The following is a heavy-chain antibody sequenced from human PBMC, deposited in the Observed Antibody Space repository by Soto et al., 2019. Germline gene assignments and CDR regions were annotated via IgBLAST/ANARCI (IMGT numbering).Heavy chain of an antibody. D-gene: IGHD3-3*01. J-gene: IGHJ6*03. V-gene: IGHV3-21*01. CDR1: GFTFSSYS. CDR2: ISSSSSYI. CDR3: ARGAYYDFWSGIYYYYMDV. Sequence: PGGSLRLSCAASGFTFSSYSMNWVRQALGKGLEWVSSISSSSSYIYYADSVKGRFTISRDNAKNSLYLQMNSLRAEDTAVYYCARGAYYDFWSGIYYYYMDVWGKGTTVNVSS.